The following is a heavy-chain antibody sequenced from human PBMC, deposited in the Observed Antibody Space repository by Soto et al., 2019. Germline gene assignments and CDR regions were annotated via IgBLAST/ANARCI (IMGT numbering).Heavy chain of an antibody. V-gene: IGHV1-69*13. CDR1: GGTFSSYA. J-gene: IGHJ3*02. D-gene: IGHD3-22*01. CDR3: ARGGMYYYDSSGYYYGNNAFDI. CDR2: IIPIFGTA. Sequence: SVKVSCKASGGTFSSYAISWVRQAPGQGLEWMGGIIPIFGTANYAQKFQGRVTITADESTSTAYMELSSLRSEDTAVYYCARGGMYYYDSSGYYYGNNAFDIWGQGTMVTVSS.